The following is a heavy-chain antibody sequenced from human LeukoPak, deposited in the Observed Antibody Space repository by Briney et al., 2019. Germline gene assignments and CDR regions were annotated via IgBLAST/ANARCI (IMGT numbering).Heavy chain of an antibody. J-gene: IGHJ4*02. CDR1: GFTFSTNA. V-gene: IGHV3-23*01. CDR3: AKDPYSSSWYSALGSY. D-gene: IGHD6-13*01. Sequence: GGSLRLSCLTSGFTFSTNAMSWVRQAPGKGLEWISGISGSGASTYYADSVTGRFTISRDNSRNTLYLQMNSLRAEDTAVYYCAKDPYSSSWYSALGSYWGQGTLVTVPS. CDR2: ISGSGAST.